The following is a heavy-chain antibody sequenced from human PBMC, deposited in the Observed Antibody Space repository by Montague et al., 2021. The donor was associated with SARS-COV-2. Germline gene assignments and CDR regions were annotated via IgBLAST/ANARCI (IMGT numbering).Heavy chain of an antibody. CDR2: IYYSGST. D-gene: IGHD3-9*01. J-gene: IGHJ3*02. CDR1: GGSISSYY. Sequence: SETLSLTCTVSGGSISSYYWSWIRQPPGKGLEWIGYIYYSGSTNYNPSLKSRVTISVDTSKNQFSLKLSSVTAADTAVYYCARTGLGDHDILTGYTVNAFDIWGQGTMVTDSS. V-gene: IGHV4-59*01. CDR3: ARTGLGDHDILTGYTVNAFDI.